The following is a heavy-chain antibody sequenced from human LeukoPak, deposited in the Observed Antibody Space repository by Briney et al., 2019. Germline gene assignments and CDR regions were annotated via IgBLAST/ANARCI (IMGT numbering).Heavy chain of an antibody. CDR1: GGSISSGDYY. CDR2: IYYSGST. V-gene: IGHV4-61*08. J-gene: IGHJ6*02. Sequence: SQTLSLTCTVSGGSISSGDYYWSWIRQPPGKGLEWIGYIYYSGSTNYNPSLKSRVTISVDTSKNQFSLKLSSVTAADTAVYYCARGRYYGSGRPTGGMDVWGQGTTVTVSS. CDR3: ARGRYYGSGRPTGGMDV. D-gene: IGHD3-10*01.